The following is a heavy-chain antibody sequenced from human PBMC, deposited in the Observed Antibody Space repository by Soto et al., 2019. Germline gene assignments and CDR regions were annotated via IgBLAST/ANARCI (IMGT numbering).Heavy chain of an antibody. CDR1: GFTFSNYG. V-gene: IGHV3-23*01. Sequence: PGGSLRLSCAASGFTFSNYGMNWVRQAPGTGLEWVAGISTNGDTANYADSVKGRFTISRDKSKNALYMQMNGLRPEDTAVYYCTRETTPGIGGTKRKNWFDPWGQGTLVTVSS. D-gene: IGHD4-4*01. J-gene: IGHJ5*02. CDR2: ISTNGDTA. CDR3: TRETTPGIGGTKRKNWFDP.